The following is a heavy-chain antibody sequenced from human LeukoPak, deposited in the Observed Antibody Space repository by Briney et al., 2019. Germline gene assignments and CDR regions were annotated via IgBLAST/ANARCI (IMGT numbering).Heavy chain of an antibody. CDR2: IIPIFGTA. CDR3: ARARYSGYDGFY. J-gene: IGHJ4*02. Sequence: SVKVSCKASGGTFSSYAISWVRQAPGQGLEWMGGIIPIFGTANYAQKFQGRVTITTDESTSTAYMELSSLRSEDTAVYYCARARYSGYDGFYWGQGTLVTVPS. V-gene: IGHV1-69*05. D-gene: IGHD5-12*01. CDR1: GGTFSSYA.